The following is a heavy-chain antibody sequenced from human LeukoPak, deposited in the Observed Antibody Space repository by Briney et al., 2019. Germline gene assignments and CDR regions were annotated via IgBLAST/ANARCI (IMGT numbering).Heavy chain of an antibody. Sequence: GGSLRLSCAASGFTFSTYDMNWVRQAPGKGLEWVSSMTGDSRYIYYTASVRGRFTISRDNAENSLYLQMNSLRVDDTAVYYCARDLDGQWLVSWGQGVLVTVSS. CDR1: GFTFSTYD. V-gene: IGHV3-21*06. D-gene: IGHD6-19*01. CDR3: ARDLDGQWLVS. J-gene: IGHJ4*02. CDR2: MTGDSRYI.